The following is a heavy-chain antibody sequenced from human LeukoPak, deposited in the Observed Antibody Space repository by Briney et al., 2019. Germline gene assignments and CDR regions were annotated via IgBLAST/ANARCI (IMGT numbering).Heavy chain of an antibody. Sequence: PGGSLRLSCAASGFIFSSYSMNWVRQAPGKGLEWISYIGSSSTTVYYADSVKGRFTISRDNAKNTLYLQMNSLRAEDTAAYYRARDITELERLFDYWGQGTLVTVSS. CDR2: IGSSSTTV. CDR3: ARDITELERLFDY. CDR1: GFIFSSYS. D-gene: IGHD1-1*01. V-gene: IGHV3-48*04. J-gene: IGHJ4*02.